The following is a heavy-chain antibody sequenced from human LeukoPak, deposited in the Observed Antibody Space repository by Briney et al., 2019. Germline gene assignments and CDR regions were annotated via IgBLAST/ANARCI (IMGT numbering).Heavy chain of an antibody. V-gene: IGHV1-2*06. CDR1: GYTFTGYY. J-gene: IGHJ3*02. CDR3: ARVGAGLNDAFDI. D-gene: IGHD1-26*01. CDR2: INPNIGGT. Sequence: VAPVKVSCKASGYTFTGYYMHWVRQAPGQGLEWMGRINPNIGGTNYAQKFQGRVTMTRDTSISTVYMELSRLRSDDTAVYYCARVGAGLNDAFDIWGQGTMVTVSS.